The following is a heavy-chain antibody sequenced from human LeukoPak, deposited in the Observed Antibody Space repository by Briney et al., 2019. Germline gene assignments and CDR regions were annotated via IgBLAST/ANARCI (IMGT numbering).Heavy chain of an antibody. D-gene: IGHD5-12*01. CDR3: ARSPYAGYGGTDY. CDR2: IIPIFGTA. J-gene: IGHJ4*02. Sequence: GASVKVSCKASGYTFTTYYMHWVRQAPGQGLEWMGGIIPIFGTANYAQKFQGRVTITADESTSTAYMELSSLRSEDTAVYYCARSPYAGYGGTDYWGQGTLVTVSS. V-gene: IGHV1-69*13. CDR1: GYTFTTYY.